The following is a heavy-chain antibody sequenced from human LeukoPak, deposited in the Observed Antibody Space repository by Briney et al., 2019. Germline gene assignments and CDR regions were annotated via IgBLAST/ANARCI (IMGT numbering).Heavy chain of an antibody. J-gene: IGHJ4*02. D-gene: IGHD1-26*01. Sequence: GGSLRLSCAASGFTVSNKFMTWVRQAPGKGLEWVSAIYSGGSTYYADSVKGRFTISRDNSKNTLYLQMNSLRAEDTAMYFCARVQSVGAIDYWGQGTLVTVSS. CDR1: GFTVSNKF. V-gene: IGHV3-53*01. CDR3: ARVQSVGAIDY. CDR2: IYSGGST.